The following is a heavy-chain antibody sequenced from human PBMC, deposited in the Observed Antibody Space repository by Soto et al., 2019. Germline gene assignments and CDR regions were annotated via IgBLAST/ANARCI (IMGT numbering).Heavy chain of an antibody. CDR2: INHSGST. CDR3: ARGSPQQPKHWFDP. Sequence: SETLSLTCAVYGGSFSGYYWSWTRQPPGKGLEWIGEINHSGSTNYNPSLKSRVTISVDTSKNQFSLKLRSVTAADTAVYYCARGSPQQPKHWFDPWGQGTLVTVS. V-gene: IGHV4-34*01. CDR1: GGSFSGYY. J-gene: IGHJ5*02. D-gene: IGHD5-18*01.